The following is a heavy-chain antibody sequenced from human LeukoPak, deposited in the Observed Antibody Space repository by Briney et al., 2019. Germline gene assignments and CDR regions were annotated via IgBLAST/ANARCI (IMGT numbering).Heavy chain of an antibody. J-gene: IGHJ6*02. CDR2: IYYSGST. CDR3: ARGGARSSGWYFYYYGMDV. V-gene: IGHV4-59*08. D-gene: IGHD6-19*01. Sequence: PSETLSLTCTVSGGSISSYYWSWIRQPPGKGLEWIGYIYYSGSTNYNPSLKSRVTISVDTSKNQFSLKLSSVTAADTAVYYCARGGARSSGWYFYYYGMDVWGQGTTVTVSS. CDR1: GGSISSYY.